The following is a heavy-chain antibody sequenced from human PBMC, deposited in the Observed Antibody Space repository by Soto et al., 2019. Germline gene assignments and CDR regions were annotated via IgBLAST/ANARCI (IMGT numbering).Heavy chain of an antibody. CDR1: GFTFADFV. Sequence: PGGSLRLSCSGSGFTFADFVVNWFRQAPGKGLEWVGFIRSRSSGETTEYAASVRGRFTVSRDDSKSIAYLQMNSLETEDSAVYYCTRVQRAYSSNYWYYMDVWGKGTTVTVSS. J-gene: IGHJ6*03. CDR2: IRSRSSGETT. V-gene: IGHV3-49*03. D-gene: IGHD3-16*01. CDR3: TRVQRAYSSNYWYYMDV.